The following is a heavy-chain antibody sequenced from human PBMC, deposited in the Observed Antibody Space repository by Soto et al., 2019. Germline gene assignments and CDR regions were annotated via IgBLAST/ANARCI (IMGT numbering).Heavy chain of an antibody. CDR1: GGSISSGGYS. CDR2: IYHSGST. V-gene: IGHV4-30-2*01. D-gene: IGHD4-17*01. CDR3: ASVTYGDYYYFDY. J-gene: IGHJ4*02. Sequence: SETLSLTYAVSGGSISSGGYSWSWIRQPPGKGLEWIGYIYHSGSTYYNPSLKSRVTISVDRSKNQFSLRLSSVTAADTAVYYCASVTYGDYYYFDYWGQGTLVTVSS.